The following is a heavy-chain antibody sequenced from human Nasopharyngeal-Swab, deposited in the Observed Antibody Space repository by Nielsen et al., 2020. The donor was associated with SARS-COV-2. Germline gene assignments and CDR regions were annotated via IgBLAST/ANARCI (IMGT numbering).Heavy chain of an antibody. V-gene: IGHV3-23*01. D-gene: IGHD6-19*01. CDR1: GFTFSSYS. J-gene: IGHJ4*02. Sequence: GGSLRLSCAASGFTFSSYSMNWVRQAPGKGLEWVSAISGSGGSTYYADSVKGRFTISRDNSKNTLYLQMNSLRAEDTAVYYCAKDRGWTYSSGWNYFDYWGQGTLVTVSS. CDR3: AKDRGWTYSSGWNYFDY. CDR2: ISGSGGST.